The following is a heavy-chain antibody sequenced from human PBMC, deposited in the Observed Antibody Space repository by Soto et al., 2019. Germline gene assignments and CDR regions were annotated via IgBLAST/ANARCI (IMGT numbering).Heavy chain of an antibody. CDR2: IYYSGNT. CDR3: ARGGVVTAIFLDY. V-gene: IGHV4-31*03. J-gene: IGHJ4*02. Sequence: QVQLQESGPGLVKPSQTLSLTCTVSCGSISSGDYYWTWIRQHPGKGLEWIGYIYYSGNTYYNPSLKRRVTISVDTSKNQFSLKLSSVTAADTAVYYCARGGVVTAIFLDYWGQGTLVTVSS. CDR1: CGSISSGDYY. D-gene: IGHD2-21*02.